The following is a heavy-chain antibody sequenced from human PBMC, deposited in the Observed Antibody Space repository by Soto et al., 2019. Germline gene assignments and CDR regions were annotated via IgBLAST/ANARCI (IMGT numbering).Heavy chain of an antibody. CDR2: ISWNSGSI. CDR3: AKDKVTRNYYYYGMDV. J-gene: IGHJ6*02. Sequence: GGSLRLSCAASGFTFSTYSMNWVRQAPGKGLEWVSGISWNSGSIGYADSVKGRFTISRDNAKKSLYLHMNSLRTEDTALYFYAKDKVTRNYYYYGMDVWGQGTTVTVSS. V-gene: IGHV3-9*01. D-gene: IGHD4-17*01. CDR1: GFTFSTYS.